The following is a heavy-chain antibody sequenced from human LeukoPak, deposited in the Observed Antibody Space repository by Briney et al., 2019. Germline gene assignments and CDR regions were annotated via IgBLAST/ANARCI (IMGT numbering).Heavy chain of an antibody. CDR1: GDSINSYY. Sequence: SETLSLTCAVSGDSINSYYWSWIRQPPGKGLEWIGEINHSGSTNYNPSLKSRVTISVDTSKNQFSLKLSSVTAADTAVYYCARRVSSSITIFGVAAYYYYYYMDVWGKGTTVTVSS. V-gene: IGHV4-34*01. J-gene: IGHJ6*03. D-gene: IGHD3-3*01. CDR3: ARRVSSSITIFGVAAYYYYYYMDV. CDR2: INHSGST.